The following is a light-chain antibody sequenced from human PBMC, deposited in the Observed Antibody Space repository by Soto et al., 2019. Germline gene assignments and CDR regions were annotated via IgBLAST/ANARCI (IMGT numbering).Light chain of an antibody. CDR3: CSYAGSPWV. Sequence: QSALTQPASVSGSPGQSITISCTGTSSDVGSYNLVSWYQQHPGKAPKLMIYEVSKRPSGVSNRFSGSKSDNTASLTISGLQAEDEADYYCCSYAGSPWVFGGGTQLTVL. CDR2: EVS. V-gene: IGLV2-23*02. CDR1: SSDVGSYNL. J-gene: IGLJ3*02.